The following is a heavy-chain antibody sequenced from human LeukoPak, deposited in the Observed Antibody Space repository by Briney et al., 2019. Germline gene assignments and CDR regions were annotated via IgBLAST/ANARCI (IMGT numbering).Heavy chain of an antibody. CDR2: IRYDGSNK. V-gene: IGHV3-30*02. CDR1: GFTFSSYG. Sequence: PGGSLRLSCAASGFTFSSYGMHWVRQAPGKGLEWVAFIRYDGSNKYYADSVKGRFTISRDNSKNTLYLQMNSLRAEDTAVYYCARVRFLTGGWFNPWGQGTLVTVSS. D-gene: IGHD3-16*01. CDR3: ARVRFLTGGWFNP. J-gene: IGHJ5*02.